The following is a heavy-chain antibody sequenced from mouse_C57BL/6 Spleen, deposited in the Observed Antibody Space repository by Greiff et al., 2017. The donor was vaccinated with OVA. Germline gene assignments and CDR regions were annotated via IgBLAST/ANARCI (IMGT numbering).Heavy chain of an antibody. CDR1: GFTFSDYY. CDR3: AIYYSNSWFAY. Sequence: EVQLQESEGGLVQPGSSMKLSCTASGFTFSDYYMAWVRQVPEKGLEWVANINYDGSSTYYLDSLKSRFIISRDNAKNILYLQMSSLKSEDTATYYCAIYYSNSWFAYWGQGTLVTVSA. J-gene: IGHJ3*01. D-gene: IGHD2-5*01. CDR2: INYDGSST. V-gene: IGHV5-16*01.